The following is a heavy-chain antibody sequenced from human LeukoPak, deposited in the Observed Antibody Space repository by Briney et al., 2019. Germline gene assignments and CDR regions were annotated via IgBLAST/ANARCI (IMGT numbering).Heavy chain of an antibody. J-gene: IGHJ4*02. CDR3: AKSRAIVVVTEFDY. CDR1: GFTFSSYA. Sequence: GGSLRLSRAASGFTFSSYAMSWVRQAPGKGLEWVSAISGSGGSTYYADSVKGRFTISRDNSKNTLYLQMNSLRAEDTAVYYCAKSRAIVVVTEFDYWGQGTLVTVSS. V-gene: IGHV3-23*01. D-gene: IGHD2-21*02. CDR2: ISGSGGST.